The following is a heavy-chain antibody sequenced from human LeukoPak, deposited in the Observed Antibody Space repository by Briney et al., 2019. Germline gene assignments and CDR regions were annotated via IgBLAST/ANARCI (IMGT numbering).Heavy chain of an antibody. D-gene: IGHD1-26*01. V-gene: IGHV5-51*01. CDR3: ARYYPALGSFDA. Sequence: GESLKISCKTSGYSFTTYWIGWVRQMPGKGLEWMGIIYPGDSDTRYSPSFQGQVTISADKSISTAYLQWSSLKASDTAMYCCARYYPALGSFDAWGQGTMVTVSS. CDR2: IYPGDSDT. CDR1: GYSFTTYW. J-gene: IGHJ3*01.